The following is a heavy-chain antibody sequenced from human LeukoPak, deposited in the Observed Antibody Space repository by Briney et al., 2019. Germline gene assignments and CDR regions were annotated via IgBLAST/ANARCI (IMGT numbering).Heavy chain of an antibody. D-gene: IGHD6-13*01. CDR3: ARLLAAAAPYYYGMDV. CDR1: GYTFTSYD. V-gene: IGHV1-8*01. J-gene: IGHJ6*02. Sequence: ASVKVSCKASGYTFTSYDINWVRQATGQGLEWMGWMNPNSGNTGYAQKFQGRVTMTRNISISTAYMELSSLRSEDTAVYYCARLLAAAAPYYYGMDVWGQGTTVTVSS. CDR2: MNPNSGNT.